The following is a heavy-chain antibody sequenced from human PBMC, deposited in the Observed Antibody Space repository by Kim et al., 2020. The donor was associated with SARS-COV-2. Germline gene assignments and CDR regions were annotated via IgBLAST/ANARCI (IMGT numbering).Heavy chain of an antibody. J-gene: IGHJ6*02. V-gene: IGHV1-69*04. CDR1: GGTFSSYA. CDR2: IIPILGIA. D-gene: IGHD5-12*01. CDR3: ARRGPEMATIPGGYYYGMDV. Sequence: SVKVSCKASGGTFSSYAISWVRQAPGQGLEWMGRIIPILGIANYAQKFQGRVTITADKSTSTAYMELSSLRSEDTAVYYCARRGPEMATIPGGYYYGMDVWGQGTTVTVSS.